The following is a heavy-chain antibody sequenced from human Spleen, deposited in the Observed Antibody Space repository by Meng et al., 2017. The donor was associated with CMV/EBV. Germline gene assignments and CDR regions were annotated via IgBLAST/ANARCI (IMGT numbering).Heavy chain of an antibody. D-gene: IGHD3-22*01. V-gene: IGHV3-48*04. Sequence: GESLKISCAVSGFTFSSYSMNWVRQAPGKGLEWVSYISSSSSTIYYADSVKGRFTISRDNAKNSLYLQMNSPRAEDTAVYYCARGTHYDYDSSGYFYWGQGTLVTVSS. J-gene: IGHJ4*02. CDR1: GFTFSSYS. CDR3: ARGTHYDYDSSGYFY. CDR2: ISSSSSTI.